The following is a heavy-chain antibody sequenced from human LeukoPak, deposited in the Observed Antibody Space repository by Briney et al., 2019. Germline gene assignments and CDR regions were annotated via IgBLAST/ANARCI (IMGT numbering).Heavy chain of an antibody. D-gene: IGHD5-18*01. CDR3: ARRGYRRSDFDY. V-gene: IGHV3-23*01. J-gene: IGHJ4*02. CDR2: ISGRGGTT. Sequence: PGGSMRLSCAASGFTLSSYAMSWVRQAPGKGLEWVSAISGRGGTTYYADSVKGRFTISRDNSKNTLYLQMNSLTAEDTAVYYCARRGYRRSDFDYWGQGTLVTVSS. CDR1: GFTLSSYA.